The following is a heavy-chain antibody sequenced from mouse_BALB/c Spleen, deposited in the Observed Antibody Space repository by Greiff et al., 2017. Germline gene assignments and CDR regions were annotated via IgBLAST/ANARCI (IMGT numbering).Heavy chain of an antibody. CDR3: AREYGNYGAMDY. J-gene: IGHJ4*01. CDR2: IDPYNGGT. V-gene: IGHV1S135*01. Sequence: VQLQQSGPELGKPGASVKISCKASGYSFTGYNMYWVKQSHRKSLEWIGYIDPYNGGTSYNQKSKGKATLTVDKSSSTAYMHLNSLTSEDSAIYYCAREYGNYGAMDYWGQGTSVTVSS. CDR1: GYSFTGYN. D-gene: IGHD2-1*01.